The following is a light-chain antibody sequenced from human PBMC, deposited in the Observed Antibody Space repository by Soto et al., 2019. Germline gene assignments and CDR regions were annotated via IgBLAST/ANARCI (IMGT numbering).Light chain of an antibody. V-gene: IGKV1-39*01. CDR2: AAS. Sequence: QSPSSLSASVGARVTITCRASQSIRSYLNWYQQKPGKAPKLLIYAASSLQSGVPSRFSGSGSGTDFTLTISSLQPEDFATYYCQQSYSTPRTFGQGTKVDI. J-gene: IGKJ1*01. CDR1: QSIRSY. CDR3: QQSYSTPRT.